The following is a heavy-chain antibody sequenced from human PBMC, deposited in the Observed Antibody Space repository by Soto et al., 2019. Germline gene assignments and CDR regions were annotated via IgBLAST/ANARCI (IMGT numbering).Heavy chain of an antibody. CDR1: GYTFTGYY. Sequence: GASVKVSCKASGYTFTGYYMNWVRQAPGQGLEWVGWINPKSGNTKYAQKFQGRVTMTRDTSMTTAYMELTRLRSDDTAVFYCARDSSGFAENWLDPWGQGTLVTVSS. CDR3: ARDSSGFAENWLDP. J-gene: IGHJ5*02. V-gene: IGHV1-2*02. CDR2: INPKSGNT. D-gene: IGHD3-22*01.